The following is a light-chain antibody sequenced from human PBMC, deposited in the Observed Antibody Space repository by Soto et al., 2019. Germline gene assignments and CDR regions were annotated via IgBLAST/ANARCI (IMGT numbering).Light chain of an antibody. Sequence: EIVMTQSPATLSVSPGERATLSCRASQSVYSNLAWYQQKPGQAPRFLIYGASTRATGIPARFSGSGSGTEFTLTISSLQSEDFAVYYCQQYDNWPLTFGGGTKVDI. CDR3: QQYDNWPLT. V-gene: IGKV3-15*01. CDR1: QSVYSN. CDR2: GAS. J-gene: IGKJ4*01.